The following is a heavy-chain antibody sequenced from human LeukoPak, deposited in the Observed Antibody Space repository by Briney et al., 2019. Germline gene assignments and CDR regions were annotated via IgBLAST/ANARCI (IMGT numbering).Heavy chain of an antibody. D-gene: IGHD6-19*01. CDR1: GFTVSSNY. CDR3: AKPQLKYSSGGSDFDY. J-gene: IGHJ4*02. V-gene: IGHV3-53*01. Sequence: PGGSLRLSCAASGFTVSSNYMSWVRQAPGKGLEWVSVIYSGGSTYYADSVKGRFTISRDNSKNTLYLQMNSLRAEDTAVYYCAKPQLKYSSGGSDFDYWGQGTLVTVSS. CDR2: IYSGGST.